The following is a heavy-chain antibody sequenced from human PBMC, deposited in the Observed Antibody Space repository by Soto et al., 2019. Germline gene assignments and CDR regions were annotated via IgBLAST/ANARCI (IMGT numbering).Heavy chain of an antibody. V-gene: IGHV4-31*11. CDR2: IYYIGSA. CDR1: GGSITSYY. D-gene: IGHD5-12*01. Sequence: SETLSLTCVVSGGSITSYYWGWIRQHPGKGLEWIGYIYYIGSAYYNPSLKSRVTISVDTSKNQFSLKLTSLTAADTAIYYCARGKSGLNWFDPWGQGTLVTVSS. CDR3: ARGKSGLNWFDP. J-gene: IGHJ5*02.